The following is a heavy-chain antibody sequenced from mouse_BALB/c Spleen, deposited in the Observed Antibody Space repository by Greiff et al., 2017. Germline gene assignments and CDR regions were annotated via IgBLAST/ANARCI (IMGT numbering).Heavy chain of an antibody. V-gene: IGHV5-12-2*01. J-gene: IGHJ3*01. CDR1: GFTFSSYT. CDR2: ISNGGGST. D-gene: IGHD2-3*01. CDR3: ARRDGYSPWFAY. Sequence: EVMLVESGGGLVQPGGSLKLSCAASGFTFSSYTISWFRQTPEKRLEWVAYISNGGGSTYYPDTVKGRFTISRDNAKNTLYLQMSSLKSEDTAMYYCARRDGYSPWFAYWGQGTLVTVSA.